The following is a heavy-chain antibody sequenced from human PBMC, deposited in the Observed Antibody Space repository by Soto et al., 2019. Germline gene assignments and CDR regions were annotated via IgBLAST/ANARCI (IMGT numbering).Heavy chain of an antibody. Sequence: ASVKVSCKASGYTFTSYYMHWVRQAPGQGLEWMGIINPSGGSTSYAQKFQGRVTMTRDTSTSTVYMERSSLRSEDTAVYYCARDFASLTYYDFWSGYSALGFDYWGQGTLVTVSS. J-gene: IGHJ4*02. CDR2: INPSGGST. D-gene: IGHD3-3*01. CDR3: ARDFASLTYYDFWSGYSALGFDY. V-gene: IGHV1-46*01. CDR1: GYTFTSYY.